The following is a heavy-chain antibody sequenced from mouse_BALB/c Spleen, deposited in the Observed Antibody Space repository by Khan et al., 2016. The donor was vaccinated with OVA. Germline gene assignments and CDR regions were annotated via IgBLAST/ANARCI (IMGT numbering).Heavy chain of an antibody. V-gene: IGHV5-6*01. CDR3: ARADYGNDYYARDY. D-gene: IGHD2-1*01. CDR2: ISSGGRST. J-gene: IGHJ4*01. CDR1: GFTFSSYG. Sequence: EVELVESGGDLVKPGGSLKVSCAASGFTFSSYGMSWVRQTPDKRLEWVATISSGGRSTYFPDSVKGRFTISRDNAKNTLYLQMSSLKSEDTTMYYGARADYGNDYYARDYWGQGTSVTVAS.